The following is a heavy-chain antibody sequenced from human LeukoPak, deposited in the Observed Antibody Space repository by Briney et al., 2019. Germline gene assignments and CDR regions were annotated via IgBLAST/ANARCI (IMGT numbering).Heavy chain of an antibody. CDR2: INTDGRIT. CDR3: TRDGGSFCDFDY. J-gene: IGHJ4*02. Sequence: GGSPGLSCVASGFSFRNYAIHWVRQAPGKGLENVSVINTDGRITYYADSVKGRFTISRDNSKNTVYLQMGSLRGEDMAVYYCTRDGGSFCDFDYWGQGALVTVSS. V-gene: IGHV3-64*02. CDR1: GFSFRNYA. D-gene: IGHD1-26*01.